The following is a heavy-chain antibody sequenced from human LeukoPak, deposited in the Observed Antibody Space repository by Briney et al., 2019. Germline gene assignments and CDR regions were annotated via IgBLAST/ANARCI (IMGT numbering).Heavy chain of an antibody. CDR3: AELGITMIGGV. D-gene: IGHD3-10*02. J-gene: IGHJ6*04. Sequence: GGSLRLSCAASGFSFNTYGMNWVRQAPGKGLEWVAFIRYDGNNKYYADSVKGRFTISRDNSKNTVYLQMHSLKTEDTAVYYCAELGITMIGGVWGKGTTVTISS. CDR2: IRYDGNNK. V-gene: IGHV3-30*02. CDR1: GFSFNTYG.